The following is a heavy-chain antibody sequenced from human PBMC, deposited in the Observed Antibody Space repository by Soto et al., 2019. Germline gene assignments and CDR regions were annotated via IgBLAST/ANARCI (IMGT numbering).Heavy chain of an antibody. V-gene: IGHV1-69*02. CDR2: IIPILGIA. J-gene: IGHJ5*02. CDR1: GGTFSSYT. CDR3: AGTSVVVVAAPGRFGP. Sequence: QVQLVQSGAEVKKPGSSVKVSCKASGGTFSSYTISWVRQAPGQGLEWMGRIIPILGIANYAQKFQGRVTLTADQSTSTAYMELSSLRSEDTAVYYCAGTSVVVVAAPGRFGPWGQGTLVTVSS. D-gene: IGHD2-15*01.